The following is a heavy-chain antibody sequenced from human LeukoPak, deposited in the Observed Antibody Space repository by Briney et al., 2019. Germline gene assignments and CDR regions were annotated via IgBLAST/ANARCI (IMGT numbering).Heavy chain of an antibody. Sequence: SQTLTLTCTASGGTISSTIYYWNWIRQPAGKGLEWIGRSHTSGSTNYNPSLKSRGTMSLDTSKNQFSLNLSAVTAADTAVYYCARDRGELWEAFD. CDR1: GGTISSTIYY. CDR3: ARDRGELWEAFD. J-gene: IGHJ3*02. D-gene: IGHD4-23*01. CDR2: SHTSGST. V-gene: IGHV4-61*02.